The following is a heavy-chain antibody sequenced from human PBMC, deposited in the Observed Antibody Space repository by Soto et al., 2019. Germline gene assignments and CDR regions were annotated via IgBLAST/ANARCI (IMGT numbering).Heavy chain of an antibody. CDR1: GYTLTELS. J-gene: IGHJ5*02. CDR2: FDPEDGET. CDR3: ATHRQLWFGEFGWFDP. V-gene: IGHV1-24*01. D-gene: IGHD3-10*01. Sequence: QVQLVQSGAEVKKPGASVKVSCKVSGYTLTELSMHWVRQAPGKGLEWMGGFDPEDGETIYAQKFQGRVTMTEDTSTDTAYMELCSLRSEDTAVYYCATHRQLWFGEFGWFDPWGQGTLVTVSS.